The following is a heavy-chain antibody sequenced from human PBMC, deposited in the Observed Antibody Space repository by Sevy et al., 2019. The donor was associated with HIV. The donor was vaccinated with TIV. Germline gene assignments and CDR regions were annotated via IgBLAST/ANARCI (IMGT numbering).Heavy chain of an antibody. CDR1: GYTFDSHD. CDR3: ARGLSFSYAKRGDWVNWYFDL. J-gene: IGHJ2*01. V-gene: IGHV1-8*01. CDR2: MNPNSGNT. Sequence: ASVKVSCKASGYTFDSHDINWIRQAPGQGLEWMGWMNPNSGNTGYAQRFQGRVTMTRTTSISTACMELNGLRSEDTALYYCARGLSFSYAKRGDWVNWYFDLWGRGTLVNVSS. D-gene: IGHD2-21*01.